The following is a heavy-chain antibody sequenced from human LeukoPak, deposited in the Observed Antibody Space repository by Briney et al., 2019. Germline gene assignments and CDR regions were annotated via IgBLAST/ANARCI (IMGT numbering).Heavy chain of an antibody. Sequence: GGSLRLSCGASGFAFRTYAMSWVRQAPGKGLEWVSGISDGGGRTFYAESVKGRFTVSRDNSKNTLYLRMSSLRAEDTAIYYCTKNQILDDTGSWYAYWGQGTLVTVSS. J-gene: IGHJ4*02. CDR1: GFAFRTYA. CDR2: ISDGGGRT. V-gene: IGHV3-23*01. D-gene: IGHD6-13*01. CDR3: TKNQILDDTGSWYAY.